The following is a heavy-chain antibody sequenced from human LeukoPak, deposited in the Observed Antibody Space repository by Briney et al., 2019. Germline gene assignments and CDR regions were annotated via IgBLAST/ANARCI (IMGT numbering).Heavy chain of an antibody. CDR2: ISYDGSNK. J-gene: IGHJ4*02. D-gene: IGHD4-23*01. V-gene: IGHV3-30*18. Sequence: SGRSLRLSCAASGFTFSSYGMHWVRQAPGKGLEWVAVISYDGSNKYYADSVKGRFTISRDNSKNTLYLQMNSLRAEDTAVYYCAKDSTVVTRYYFDYWGQGTLVTVSS. CDR3: AKDSTVVTRYYFDY. CDR1: GFTFSSYG.